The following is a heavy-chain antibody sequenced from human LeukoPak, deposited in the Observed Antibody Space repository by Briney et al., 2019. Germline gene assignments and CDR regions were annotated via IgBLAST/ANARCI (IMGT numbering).Heavy chain of an antibody. Sequence: PGGSLRLSCAVSGSIFANAWMSWVRQAPGKGLEWVAIIWYDGYNKYYADSVRGRFTISRDNSKNTVYVQMNNLRAEDTAAYYCARDRDRAEFYFDYWGQGTLVTVSS. CDR1: GSIFANAW. V-gene: IGHV3-33*08. D-gene: IGHD1-14*01. CDR2: IWYDGYNK. J-gene: IGHJ4*02. CDR3: ARDRDRAEFYFDY.